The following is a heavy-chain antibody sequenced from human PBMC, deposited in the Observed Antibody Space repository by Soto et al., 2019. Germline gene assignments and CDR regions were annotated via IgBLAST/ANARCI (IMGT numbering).Heavy chain of an antibody. CDR1: GGSISSSNW. CDR2: IYHSGST. Sequence: SETLSLTCAVSGGSISSSNWWSWVRQPPGKGLEWIGEIYHSGSTNYNPSLKSRVTISVDKSKNQFSLKLSSVTAADTAVYYCASILGYCSSTSCSNWFDHWGQGTLVTVSS. V-gene: IGHV4-4*02. J-gene: IGHJ5*02. CDR3: ASILGYCSSTSCSNWFDH. D-gene: IGHD2-2*01.